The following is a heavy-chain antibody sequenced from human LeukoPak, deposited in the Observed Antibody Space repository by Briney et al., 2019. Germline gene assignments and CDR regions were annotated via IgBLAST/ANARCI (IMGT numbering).Heavy chain of an antibody. V-gene: IGHV4-34*01. J-gene: IGHJ4*02. D-gene: IGHD3-16*01. CDR1: GGSFNNYH. CDR3: ARERGYDPLY. Sequence: PSETLSLTCAVYGGSFNNYHWTWIRQPPGKGLEWIGEINHSGSTNYNPSLKSRVTISVDTSKNQFSLKLSSVTAADTAVYYCARERGYDPLYWGQGTLVTVSS. CDR2: INHSGST.